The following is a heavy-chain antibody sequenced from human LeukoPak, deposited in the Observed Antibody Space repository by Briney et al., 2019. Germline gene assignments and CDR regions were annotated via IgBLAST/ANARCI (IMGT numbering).Heavy chain of an antibody. D-gene: IGHD6-13*01. V-gene: IGHV4-30-4*08. CDR2: IYYGGSA. CDR1: GGSISNGDYY. CDR3: AGEPGSSSWFDY. J-gene: IGHJ4*02. Sequence: KPSQTLSLTCNVSGGSISNGDYYWSWIRQPPGKGLEWIGYIYYGGSAYYNPSLKSRVTISVDTSKNQFSLNLTSMTAADTAVYYCAGEPGSSSWFDYWGQGTLVTVSS.